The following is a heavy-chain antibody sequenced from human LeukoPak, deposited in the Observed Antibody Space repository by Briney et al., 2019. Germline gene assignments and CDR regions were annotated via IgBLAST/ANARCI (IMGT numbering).Heavy chain of an antibody. CDR2: IYYSGST. V-gene: IGHV4-31*03. CDR1: GGSISSGGYY. CDR3: ASSTMVRGVVDY. Sequence: SETLSLTCTVSGGSISSGGYYWNWIRQHPGKGLEWIGYIYYSGSTYYNPSLKSRVTIPVDTSKNQFSLKLNSVTAADTAVYYCASSTMVRGVVDYWGQGTPVTVSS. D-gene: IGHD3-10*01. J-gene: IGHJ4*02.